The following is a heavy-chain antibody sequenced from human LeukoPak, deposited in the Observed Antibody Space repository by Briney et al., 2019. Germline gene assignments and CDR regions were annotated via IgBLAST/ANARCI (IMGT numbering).Heavy chain of an antibody. CDR2: IYYSGST. V-gene: IGHV4-31*03. J-gene: IGHJ2*01. CDR3: AREFGPYDLSPHVDL. D-gene: IGHD3-3*01. Sequence: PSETLSLTCTVSGGSISSGGYYWNWIRQHPGKGLEWIGYIYYSGSTYYNPSLKSRVTISVDTSKNQFSLKLSSVTAADTAVYYCAREFGPYDLSPHVDLWGRGTLVTVSS. CDR1: GGSISSGGYY.